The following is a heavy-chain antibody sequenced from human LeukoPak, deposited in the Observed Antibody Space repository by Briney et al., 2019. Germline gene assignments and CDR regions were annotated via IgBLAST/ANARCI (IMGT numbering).Heavy chain of an antibody. CDR3: AKGGWLDD. Sequence: PGGSLRLSCAASGFNFNKYDMTRARQAPGKGLEWVSTITGRSDKTYYTDSVKGRFVTSRDNSKDTLYLQMNSLRAEDTALYYCAKGGWLDDLGQGALVTVSS. J-gene: IGHJ4*02. V-gene: IGHV3-23*01. CDR1: GFNFNKYD. D-gene: IGHD6-19*01. CDR2: ITGRSDKT.